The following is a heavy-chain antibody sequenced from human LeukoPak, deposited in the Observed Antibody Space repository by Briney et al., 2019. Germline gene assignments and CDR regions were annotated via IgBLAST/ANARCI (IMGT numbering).Heavy chain of an antibody. D-gene: IGHD4-17*01. V-gene: IGHV4-61*01. J-gene: IGHJ4*02. CDR3: ARGRYGDYPPFDY. CDR2: MFYSGST. Sequence: SETLSLTCTVSGGSVSSGSYYWSWIRQPPGKGLEWIGYMFYSGSTNYNPSLKSRVTISVDTPKNQISLKLSSVTAADTAVYYCARGRYGDYPPFDYWGQGTLVTVSS. CDR1: GGSVSSGSYY.